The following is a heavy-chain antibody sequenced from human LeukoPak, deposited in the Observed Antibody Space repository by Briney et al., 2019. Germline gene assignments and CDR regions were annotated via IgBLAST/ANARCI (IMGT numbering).Heavy chain of an antibody. J-gene: IGHJ4*02. D-gene: IGHD1-26*01. CDR3: ARDREEGPSDY. Sequence: GGSLRLSCAASGFTFSSYGMSWVRQAPGKGLEWVSAISGSGGSTYYADSVKGRFTISRDNSKNTLYLQMNSLRAEDTAVYYCARDREEGPSDYWGQGTLVTVSS. V-gene: IGHV3-23*01. CDR2: ISGSGGST. CDR1: GFTFSSYG.